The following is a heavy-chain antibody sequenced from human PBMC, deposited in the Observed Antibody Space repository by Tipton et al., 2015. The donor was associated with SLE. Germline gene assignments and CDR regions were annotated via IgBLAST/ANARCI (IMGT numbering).Heavy chain of an antibody. CDR1: GGPIGSFY. D-gene: IGHD6-19*01. CDR3: AGGLAVAGTRDY. Sequence: TLSLTCSVFGGPIGSFYWSWIRQPAGQGLEWIGRIYNSGYTNYNPPLKSRVTMSVDTSRKQFSLKLGSVTAADTAIYYCAGGLAVAGTRDYWGQGTLVTVSS. J-gene: IGHJ4*02. V-gene: IGHV4-4*07. CDR2: IYNSGYT.